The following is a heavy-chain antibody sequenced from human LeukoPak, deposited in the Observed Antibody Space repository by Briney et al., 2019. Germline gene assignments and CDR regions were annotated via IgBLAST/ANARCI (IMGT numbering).Heavy chain of an antibody. Sequence: SETLSLTCTVSGGSIGSHYWTWIRQTPGKGLEWIGYVYDIGSTKYNPSLTSRVTISVDTSKNQFSLRLSSVTAADTAVYYCARGGVLKSVDYWGQGTLVAVSS. CDR1: GGSIGSHY. D-gene: IGHD3-16*01. J-gene: IGHJ4*02. CDR2: VYDIGST. CDR3: ARGGVLKSVDY. V-gene: IGHV4-59*11.